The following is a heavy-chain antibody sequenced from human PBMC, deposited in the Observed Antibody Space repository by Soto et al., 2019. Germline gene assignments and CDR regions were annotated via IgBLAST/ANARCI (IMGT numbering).Heavy chain of an antibody. CDR2: IFRDGNTK. D-gene: IGHD3-16*01. CDR1: GFSFSNYG. V-gene: IGHV3-33*01. J-gene: IGHJ4*02. Sequence: GGSLRLSCAASGFSFSNYGMHWVRQAPGKGLEWVAAIFRDGNTKQYADSVKGRFSVSRDNSQNTLYLQMNSLRTEDTAVYYCIIWRASLNIDYCYQGPLLT. CDR3: IIWRASLNIDY.